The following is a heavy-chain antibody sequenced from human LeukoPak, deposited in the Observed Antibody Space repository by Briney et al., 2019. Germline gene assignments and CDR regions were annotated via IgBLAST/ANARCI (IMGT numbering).Heavy chain of an antibody. CDR3: ARGGNTAMVKPAGYFDY. Sequence: SETLSLTCAVYGGSFSGYYWRWIRQPPGKGLEWIGEINHSGSTNYNPSLKSRVTISVDTSKNQFSLKLSSVTAADTAVYYCARGGNTAMVKPAGYFDYWGQGTLVTVSS. V-gene: IGHV4-34*01. CDR2: INHSGST. J-gene: IGHJ4*02. CDR1: GGSFSGYY. D-gene: IGHD5-18*01.